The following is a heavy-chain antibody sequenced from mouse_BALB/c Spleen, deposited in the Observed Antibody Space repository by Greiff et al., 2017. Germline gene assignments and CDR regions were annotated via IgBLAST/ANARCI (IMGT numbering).Heavy chain of an antibody. J-gene: IGHJ3*01. CDR3: ARSRGPGFAY. Sequence: EVQLQESGPGLVKPSQSLSLTCTVTGYSITSDYAWNWIRQFPGNKLEWMGYISYSGSTSYNPSLKSRISITRDTSKNQFFLQLNSVTTEDTATYYCARSRGPGFAYWGQGTLVTVSA. CDR2: ISYSGST. V-gene: IGHV3-2*02. CDR1: GYSITSDYA.